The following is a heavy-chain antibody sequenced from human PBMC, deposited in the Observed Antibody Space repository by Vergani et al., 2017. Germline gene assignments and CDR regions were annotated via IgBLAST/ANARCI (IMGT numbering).Heavy chain of an antibody. V-gene: IGHV3-7*01. Sequence: EVQLVESGGGLVQPGGSLRLSCAASGFTFSSYWMSWVRQAPGKGLEWVANIKQDGSEKYYVDSVKGRFTISRDNAKNSLYLQMNSLRAEDTAVYYCARDIVEYDYIWGSYRPPLFGWVFDYWGQGTLVTVSS. J-gene: IGHJ4*02. CDR1: GFTFSSYW. CDR3: ARDIVEYDYIWGSYRPPLFGWVFDY. CDR2: IKQDGSEK. D-gene: IGHD3-16*02.